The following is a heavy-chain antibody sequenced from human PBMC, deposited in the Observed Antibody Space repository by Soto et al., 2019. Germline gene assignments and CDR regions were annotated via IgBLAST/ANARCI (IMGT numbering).Heavy chain of an antibody. J-gene: IGHJ4*02. CDR2: IYTSGTT. V-gene: IGHV4-4*07. D-gene: IGHD1-26*01. Sequence: PSETLSLTCTVSGGSINGYYWTWIRHPAGKGLERIGRIYTSGTTSYNPSLKSRVTMSLDTSKNQFSLRLTSVTAADTAVYYCARDSVGISSPGVYWGRGTLVTVSS. CDR3: ARDSVGISSPGVY. CDR1: GGSINGYY.